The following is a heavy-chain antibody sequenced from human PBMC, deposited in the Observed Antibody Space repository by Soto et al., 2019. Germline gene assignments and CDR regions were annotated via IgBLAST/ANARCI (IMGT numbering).Heavy chain of an antibody. Sequence: PSETLSLTCGVSGSSINSNYYWLWIRQPPGKGLEWIGAIHHSGTTYYTPSLKSRVTISMDMSKKHFSLRLTSVTAADTAVYYCATGLYGGNFDYSGQGTPVTVSS. CDR1: GSSINSNYY. D-gene: IGHD4-17*01. CDR3: ATGLYGGNFDY. V-gene: IGHV4-38-2*01. CDR2: IHHSGTT. J-gene: IGHJ4*02.